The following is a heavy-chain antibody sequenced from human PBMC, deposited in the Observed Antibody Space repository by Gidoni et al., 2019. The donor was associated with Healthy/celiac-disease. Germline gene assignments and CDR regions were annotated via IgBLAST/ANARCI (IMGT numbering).Heavy chain of an antibody. V-gene: IGHV1-18*01. J-gene: IGHJ6*02. D-gene: IGHD3-10*01. CDR3: ARDRPTSGSWSYLTYGMDV. CDR2: ITAYNGTT. CDR1: GYTITSCG. Sequence: QCQLVQSGAEVQTPRASVQVSCTASGYTITSCGISGVRQAPGHGLEWMGWITAYNGTTNYAQKLQGRFTMTTDTSTSTPYLELRSLRSDATAVYSCARDRPTSGSWSYLTYGMDVWGQGTTVTVSS.